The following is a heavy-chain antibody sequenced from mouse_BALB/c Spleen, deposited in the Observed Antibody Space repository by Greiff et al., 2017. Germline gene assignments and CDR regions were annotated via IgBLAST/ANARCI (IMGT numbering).Heavy chain of an antibody. CDR1: GYTFTTYP. V-gene: IGHV1-47*01. Sequence: VQVVESGAELVKPGASVKMSCKAFGYTFTTYPIEWMKQNHGKSLEWIGNFHPYNDDTKYNEKFKGKAKLTVEKSSSTVYLELSRLTSDDSAVYYCATMITTGYWYFDVWGAGTTVTVSS. CDR3: ATMITTGYWYFDV. D-gene: IGHD2-4*01. CDR2: FHPYNDDT. J-gene: IGHJ1*01.